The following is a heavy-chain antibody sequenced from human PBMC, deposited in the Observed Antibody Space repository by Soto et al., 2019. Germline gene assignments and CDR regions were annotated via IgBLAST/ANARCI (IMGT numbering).Heavy chain of an antibody. D-gene: IGHD2-15*01. CDR3: ARVPSGIVPSWYFDL. CDR1: GGSISSGGYY. CDR2: IYYSGST. Sequence: QVQLQESGPGLVKPSQTLSLTCTVSGGSISSGGYYWSWIRQHPGKGLEWIGYIYYSGSTYYNPTLKSRVTTSLDTSKNQFSLTQSSVTGADTAVYYCARVPSGIVPSWYFDLWGRGTLVTVSS. V-gene: IGHV4-31*03. J-gene: IGHJ2*01.